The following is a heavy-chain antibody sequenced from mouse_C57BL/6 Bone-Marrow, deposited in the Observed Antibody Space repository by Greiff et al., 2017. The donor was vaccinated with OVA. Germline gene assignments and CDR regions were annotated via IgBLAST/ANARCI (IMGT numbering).Heavy chain of an antibody. D-gene: IGHD1-1*01. V-gene: IGHV5-6*01. J-gene: IGHJ2*01. Sequence: EVQGVESGGDLVKPGGSLKLSCAASGFTFSSYGMSWVRQTPDKRLEWVATISSGGSYTYYPDSVKGRFTISRDNAKNTLYLQMSSLKSEDTAMYYCARHYYGSSYYWGQGTTRTVSS. CDR3: ARHYYGSSYY. CDR2: ISSGGSYT. CDR1: GFTFSSYG.